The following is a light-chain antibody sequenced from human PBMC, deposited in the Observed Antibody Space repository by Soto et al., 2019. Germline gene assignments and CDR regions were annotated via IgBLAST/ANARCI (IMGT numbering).Light chain of an antibody. J-gene: IGKJ1*01. V-gene: IGKV1-39*01. CDR1: QNISSD. CDR2: TTS. CDR3: QQSHSSPRT. Sequence: DIQMTQSPSSLSASVGDRVTIACRASQNISSDLNWYQQKPGKAPNLLIYTTSSLQSRVPSRFSGSGSGTHFTLTVSSLQPEDFATYYCQQSHSSPRTFGQGTKVDSK.